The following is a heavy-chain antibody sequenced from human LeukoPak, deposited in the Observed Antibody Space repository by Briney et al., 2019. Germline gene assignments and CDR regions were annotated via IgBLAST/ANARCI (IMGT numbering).Heavy chain of an antibody. J-gene: IGHJ1*01. D-gene: IGHD4-17*01. CDR2: TSGSGGST. Sequence: GGSLRLSCAASGFTFSSYAMSWVRQAPGKGLEWVSVTSGSGGSTYYADSVKGRFTISRDNSKNTLYLQMNSLRAEDTAVYYCAKEIYGDSTGGRFQHWGQGTLVTVAS. CDR3: AKEIYGDSTGGRFQH. V-gene: IGHV3-23*01. CDR1: GFTFSSYA.